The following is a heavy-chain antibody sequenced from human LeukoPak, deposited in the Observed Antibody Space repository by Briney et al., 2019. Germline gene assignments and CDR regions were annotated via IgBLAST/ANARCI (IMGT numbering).Heavy chain of an antibody. D-gene: IGHD2-15*01. J-gene: IGHJ4*02. Sequence: GGSLRLSCATSGFPFETNAMSWVRQAPGKGLEWVSTLSGSGASTSYADSVKGRFTISRDNSKNTLYLQMNSLRAEDTARYYCAKQKGYCSGGSCYYSDYWGQGTLVTVSS. CDR1: GFPFETNA. CDR2: LSGSGAST. V-gene: IGHV3-23*01. CDR3: AKQKGYCSGGSCYYSDY.